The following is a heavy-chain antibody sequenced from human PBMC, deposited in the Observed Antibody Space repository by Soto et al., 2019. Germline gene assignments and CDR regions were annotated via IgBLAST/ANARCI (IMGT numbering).Heavy chain of an antibody. D-gene: IGHD2-15*01. CDR1: GYTFTSYD. CDR3: ARGKPRLTTYCSGGSCYSHYYYFGMDV. Sequence: QVQLVQSGAEVKKPGASVKVSCKASGYTFTSYDINWVRQATGQGIEWMGWMNPNSCNTGYAQKFQGRVTMTRNTSISTAYMELSSLRSEDTAVYYCARGKPRLTTYCSGGSCYSHYYYFGMDVWGQGTTVTVSS. V-gene: IGHV1-8*01. J-gene: IGHJ6*02. CDR2: MNPNSCNT.